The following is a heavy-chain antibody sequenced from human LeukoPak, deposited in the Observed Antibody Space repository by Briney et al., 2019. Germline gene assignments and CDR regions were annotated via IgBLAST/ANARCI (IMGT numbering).Heavy chain of an antibody. CDR2: ISAYNGNT. V-gene: IGHV1-18*01. CDR3: ARGYYDFWSGYHHFDY. Sequence: ASVKVSCKASGYTFTSYGISWVRQAPGQGLEWMGWISAYNGNTNYAQKLQGRVTMTTDTSTSTAYMELRSLRSDDTVVYYCARGYYDFWSGYHHFDYWGQGTLVTVSS. CDR1: GYTFTSYG. J-gene: IGHJ4*02. D-gene: IGHD3-3*01.